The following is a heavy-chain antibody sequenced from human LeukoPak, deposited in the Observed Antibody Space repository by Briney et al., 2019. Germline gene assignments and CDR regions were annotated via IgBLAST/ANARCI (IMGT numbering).Heavy chain of an antibody. V-gene: IGHV1-46*01. J-gene: IGHJ4*02. CDR3: ARGYGLNPVDY. CDR2: INPSGGST. CDR1: GYTFTNYY. Sequence: GASVKVSCKASGYTFTNYYMNWVRQAPGQGLEWMGTINPSGGSTSYAQKFQGRLTMTTDTSTRTAYLELRSLRSDDTAIYYCARGYGLNPVDYWGQGTLVTVSS. D-gene: IGHD4-17*01.